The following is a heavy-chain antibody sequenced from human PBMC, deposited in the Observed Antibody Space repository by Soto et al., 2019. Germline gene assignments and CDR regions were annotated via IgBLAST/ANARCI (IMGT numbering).Heavy chain of an antibody. J-gene: IGHJ5*02. Sequence: ASVKVSCKASGGTFSSYAISWVRQAPGQGLEWMGGIIPILGIANYAQKFQGRVTITADKSTSTTYMELSSLRSEDTAVYYCATSPALTGDSRYNWFDPWGQGTLVTVSS. CDR2: IIPILGIA. D-gene: IGHD7-27*01. CDR3: ATSPALTGDSRYNWFDP. V-gene: IGHV1-69*10. CDR1: GGTFSSYA.